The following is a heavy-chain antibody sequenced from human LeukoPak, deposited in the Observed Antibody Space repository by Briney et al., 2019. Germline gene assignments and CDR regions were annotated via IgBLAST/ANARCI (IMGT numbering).Heavy chain of an antibody. D-gene: IGHD3-16*01. CDR2: IYTGGST. CDR3: ARERGNNWFDP. V-gene: IGHV3-53*01. CDR1: GFTVSSNY. J-gene: IGHJ5*02. Sequence: GGSLRLSCAASGFTVSSNYMSWVRQAQGKGLGWVSVIYTGGSTYYADSVKGRFTISRDNSKNTLYLQMNSLRAEDTAVYYCARERGNNWFDPWGQGTLVTVSS.